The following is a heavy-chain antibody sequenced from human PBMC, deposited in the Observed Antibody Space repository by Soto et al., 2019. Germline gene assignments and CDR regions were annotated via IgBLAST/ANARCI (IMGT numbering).Heavy chain of an antibody. CDR3: ARLRASTWYMGGYLDY. Sequence: VGSLRLSCAASGFTFSDYYMTWIRQAPGKGLEWVSYIVSSSSYTNYADSVKGRFTISGDNAKNSLYLEMNSLRAEDTAVYYCARLRASTWYMGGYLDYWGLGTLVTVSS. CDR2: IVSSSSYT. V-gene: IGHV3-11*06. D-gene: IGHD6-13*01. J-gene: IGHJ4*02. CDR1: GFTFSDYY.